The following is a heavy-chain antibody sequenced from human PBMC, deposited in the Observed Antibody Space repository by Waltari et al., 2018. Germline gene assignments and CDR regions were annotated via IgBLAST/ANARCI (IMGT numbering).Heavy chain of an antibody. V-gene: IGHV1-69*04. CDR3: AREVGATYAFDI. J-gene: IGHJ3*02. CDR2: IIPILGIA. CDR1: GGTFSSYA. D-gene: IGHD1-26*01. Sequence: QVQLVQSGAEVKKPGSSVKVSCKASGGTFSSYAISWVRQAPGQGLEWMGRIIPILGIANYAQKFQGRVTITADKSTSTAYMELSSLRSEDTAVYYCAREVGATYAFDIWGQGTMVTVSS.